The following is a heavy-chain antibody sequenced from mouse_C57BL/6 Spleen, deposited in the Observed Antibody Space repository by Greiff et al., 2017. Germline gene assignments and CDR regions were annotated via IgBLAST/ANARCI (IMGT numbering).Heavy chain of an antibody. CDR3: ARYDYDGAWFAY. CDR2: INPNNGGT. J-gene: IGHJ3*01. Sequence: VQLQQSGPELVKPGASVKISCKASGYTFTDYYMNWVKQSHGKSLEWIGDINPNNGGTSYNQKFKGKATLNVDKSSSTAYMELRSLTSEDSAVYYWARYDYDGAWFAYWGQGTLVTVSA. CDR1: GYTFTDYY. D-gene: IGHD2-4*01. V-gene: IGHV1-26*01.